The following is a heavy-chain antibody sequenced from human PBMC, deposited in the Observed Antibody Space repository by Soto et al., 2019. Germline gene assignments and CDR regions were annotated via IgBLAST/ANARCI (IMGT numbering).Heavy chain of an antibody. D-gene: IGHD1-26*01. V-gene: IGHV3-30*18. Sequence: QVQLVESGGGVVQPGRSLRLSCAASGFSFSDYGMHWVRQDPGKGLEWVAVISHYETKKYFEDSVKGRFTISRDNSKNMVYLQLNSLRPEDTAVYYCAKDWVGGSNRYQLDKWGQGTLVIVSS. CDR2: ISHYETKK. J-gene: IGHJ4*02. CDR3: AKDWVGGSNRYQLDK. CDR1: GFSFSDYG.